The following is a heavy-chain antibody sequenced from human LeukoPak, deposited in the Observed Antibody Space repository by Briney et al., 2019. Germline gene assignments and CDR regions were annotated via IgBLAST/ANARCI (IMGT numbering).Heavy chain of an antibody. V-gene: IGHV3-23*01. CDR2: IGGSGDST. Sequence: GGSLRLSCAASGFTFSNYAMSWVRQAPGKGLEWVPVIGGSGDSTYYADSVKGRFTISRDNSKNTLYLQMNSLRAEDTAVYYCATGILTGYSGYSDRWGQGTLVTVSS. D-gene: IGHD3-9*01. CDR1: GFTFSNYA. J-gene: IGHJ5*02. CDR3: ATGILTGYSGYSDR.